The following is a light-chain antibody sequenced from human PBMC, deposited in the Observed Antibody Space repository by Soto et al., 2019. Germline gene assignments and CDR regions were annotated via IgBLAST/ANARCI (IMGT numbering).Light chain of an antibody. V-gene: IGKV3-20*01. CDR2: GVS. Sequence: EIVLTQSPGTLSLSPGERATLSCRASQSVRSSYLAWYQQKLGQAPRLLIYGVSNRATGIPDRFSGSGSGTDLTLTISRQESEDFAVYYCQQYGTSPRTFGQGTKVEIK. J-gene: IGKJ1*01. CDR3: QQYGTSPRT. CDR1: QSVRSSY.